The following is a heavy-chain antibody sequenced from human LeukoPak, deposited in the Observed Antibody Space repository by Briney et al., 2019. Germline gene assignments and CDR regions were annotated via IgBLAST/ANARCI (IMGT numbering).Heavy chain of an antibody. CDR2: ISPNSGDT. Sequence: ASVKVSSKASGYTFAGYYMHWVRQAPGQGPEWMGWISPNSGDTNYAQKFQGRVTMTRDSSITTAYMELSRLRSDDTAMYYCARGREPVYFFDYWGQGTLVTVSS. J-gene: IGHJ4*02. V-gene: IGHV1-2*02. CDR1: GYTFAGYY. D-gene: IGHD1-26*01. CDR3: ARGREPVYFFDY.